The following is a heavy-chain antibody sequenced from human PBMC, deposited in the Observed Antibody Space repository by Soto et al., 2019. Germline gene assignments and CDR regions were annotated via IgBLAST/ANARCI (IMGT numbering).Heavy chain of an antibody. CDR3: ARVLNYDILTDAFDI. V-gene: IGHV4-59*01. J-gene: IGHJ3*02. CDR2: IYYSGST. D-gene: IGHD3-9*01. Sequence: PSGTLSLTCTVSGGSISSYYWSWIRQPPGKGLEWIGYIYYSGSTNYNPSLKSRVTISVDTSKNQFSLKLSSVTAADTAVYYCARVLNYDILTDAFDIWGQGTMVTVSS. CDR1: GGSISSYY.